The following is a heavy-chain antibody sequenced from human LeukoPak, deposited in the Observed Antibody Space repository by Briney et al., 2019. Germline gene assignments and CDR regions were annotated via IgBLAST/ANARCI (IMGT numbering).Heavy chain of an antibody. V-gene: IGHV4-4*09. CDR1: VGSISSYY. Sequence: SETLSLTCTVSVGSISSYYWSWIREPPGKGLEWIGYIYTSGSTNYNPSLKSRVTISVDTSKNQFSLKLSSVTAADTAVYYCARGLGDYYYDSSGPDYFDYWGQGTLVTVSS. D-gene: IGHD3-22*01. CDR3: ARGLGDYYYDSSGPDYFDY. J-gene: IGHJ4*02. CDR2: IYTSGST.